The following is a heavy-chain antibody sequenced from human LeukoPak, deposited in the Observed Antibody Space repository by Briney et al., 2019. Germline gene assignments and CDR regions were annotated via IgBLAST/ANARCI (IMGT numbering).Heavy chain of an antibody. V-gene: IGHV4-59*08. CDR1: GGSFSDYY. Sequence: SETLSLTCAVYGGSFSDYYWSWIRQPPGKGLEWIGYIYYSGSTNYNPSLKSRVTISVDTSKNQFSLKLSSVTAADTAVYYCARHNLRYFDRLRRVYFDYWGQGTLVTVSS. CDR3: ARHNLRYFDRLRRVYFDY. D-gene: IGHD3-9*01. J-gene: IGHJ4*02. CDR2: IYYSGST.